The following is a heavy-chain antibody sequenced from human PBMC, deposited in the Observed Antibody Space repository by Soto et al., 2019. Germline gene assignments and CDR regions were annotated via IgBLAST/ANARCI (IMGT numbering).Heavy chain of an antibody. CDR3: ARVPDR. J-gene: IGHJ5*02. CDR1: GDSTSSGGYS. CDR2: IYHSGST. V-gene: IGHV4-30-2*01. D-gene: IGHD2-2*01. Sequence: PSETLSLTCTVSGDSTSSGGYSWSWIRQPPGKGLEWIGYIYHSGSTYYNPSLKSRVTISVDRSKNQFSLKLSSVTAADTAVYYCARVPDRWGQGTLVTVSS.